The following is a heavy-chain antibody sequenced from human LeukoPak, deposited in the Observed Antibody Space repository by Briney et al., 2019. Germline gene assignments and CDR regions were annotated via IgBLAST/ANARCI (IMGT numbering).Heavy chain of an antibody. V-gene: IGHV3-30-3*01. J-gene: IGHJ4*02. Sequence: GGSLRLSCAASGFTFVSYVMHWVRQAPGKGLEWVAVISYDGSIKYYADSVKGRFTISRDNSKNTLYLQMNSLRAEDTAVYYCARDPVSAKYFDYWGQGTLVTVSS. CDR2: ISYDGSIK. CDR1: GFTFVSYV. CDR3: ARDPVSAKYFDY. D-gene: IGHD4/OR15-4a*01.